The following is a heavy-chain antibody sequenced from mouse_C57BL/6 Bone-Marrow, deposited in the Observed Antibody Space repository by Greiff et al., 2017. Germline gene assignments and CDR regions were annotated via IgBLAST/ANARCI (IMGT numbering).Heavy chain of an antibody. V-gene: IGHV5-17*01. Sequence: EVKLMESGGGLVKPGGSLKLSCAASGFTFSDYGMHWVRQAPEKGLEWVAYISSGSSTIYYADPVKGRFTISRNNAKNTLFLQMTGLRSEDTARYYCARGGDYWGQGTTLTVSS. CDR2: ISSGSSTI. CDR1: GFTFSDYG. J-gene: IGHJ2*01. CDR3: ARGGDY.